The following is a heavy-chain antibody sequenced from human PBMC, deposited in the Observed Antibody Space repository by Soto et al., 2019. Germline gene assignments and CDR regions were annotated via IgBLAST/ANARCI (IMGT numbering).Heavy chain of an antibody. Sequence: ASVKVSCKASGYTFTSYYMHWVRQAPGQGLEWMGIINPSGGSTSYAQKFQGRVTMTRDTSTSTVYMELSSLRSEDTAVYYCARGGVDVVATSAFHYCGQGTMVTVSS. D-gene: IGHD5-12*01. CDR2: INPSGGST. J-gene: IGHJ4*02. V-gene: IGHV1-46*01. CDR1: GYTFTSYY. CDR3: ARGGVDVVATSAFHY.